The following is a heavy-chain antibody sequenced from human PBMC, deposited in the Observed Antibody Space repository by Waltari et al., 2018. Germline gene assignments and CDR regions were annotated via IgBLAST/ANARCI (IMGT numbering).Heavy chain of an antibody. V-gene: IGHV1-69*12. Sequence: QVQLVQSGAEVKKPGSSVKVSCKASGGTFTSYAISWVRQAPGQGLEWMGGIIPIFGTANDAQKFQGRVTITADESTSTAYMELSSLRSEDTAVYYCARTRSWGDTAMGHPGDYWGQGTLVTVSS. CDR2: IIPIFGTA. D-gene: IGHD5-18*01. J-gene: IGHJ4*02. CDR3: ARTRSWGDTAMGHPGDY. CDR1: GGTFTSYA.